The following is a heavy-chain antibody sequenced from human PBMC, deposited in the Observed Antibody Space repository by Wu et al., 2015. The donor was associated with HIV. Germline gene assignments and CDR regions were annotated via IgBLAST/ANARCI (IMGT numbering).Heavy chain of an antibody. Sequence: QVQLVQSGAEVKEPGSSVKVSCKASGGTFVNSAFNWVRQAPGQGLEWMGGIIPIFGTANYAQKFQGRVTITTDESTSTAYMELSSLRSEDTAVYYCTKDGPSGTSNFDFWGQGTLVTVSS. CDR1: GGTFVNSA. J-gene: IGHJ4*02. D-gene: IGHD1-7*01. V-gene: IGHV1-69*05. CDR3: TKDGPSGTSNFDF. CDR2: IIPIFGTA.